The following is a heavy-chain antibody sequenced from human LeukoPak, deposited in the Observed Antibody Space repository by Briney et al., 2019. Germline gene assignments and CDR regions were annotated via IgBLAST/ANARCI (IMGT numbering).Heavy chain of an antibody. CDR1: GFTFSNYI. J-gene: IGHJ4*02. D-gene: IGHD6-19*01. CDR3: ARVQGGGYRTADY. Sequence: VRSLRLSCAASGFTFSNYIMHWVRQAPGKGLDWVAVILENGSNQYYADSVKGRFTISRDNSKNTLFLQMNSLRGEDTAMYYCARVQGGGYRTADYWGQGTLVTVSS. CDR2: ILENGSNQ. V-gene: IGHV3-30*04.